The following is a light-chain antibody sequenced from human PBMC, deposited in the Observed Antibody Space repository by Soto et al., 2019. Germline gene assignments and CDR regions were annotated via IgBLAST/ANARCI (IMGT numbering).Light chain of an antibody. CDR1: SNDVGYYNY. CDR2: VVT. CDR3: SSYITAYTQV. V-gene: IGLV2-14*01. Sequence: QSALSQPASVSGSPGQSITISCTGTSNDVGYYNYVSWYQQHPGQAPKLMISVVTTRPSGVSDRFSGSKSGNTASLTISRLQAEDEDHYYCSSYITAYTQVFGGGTKLTVL. J-gene: IGLJ3*02.